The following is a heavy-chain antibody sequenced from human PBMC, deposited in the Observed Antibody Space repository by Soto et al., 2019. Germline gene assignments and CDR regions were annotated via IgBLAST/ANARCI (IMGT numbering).Heavy chain of an antibody. D-gene: IGHD4-17*01. J-gene: IGHJ5*02. CDR1: GGSISSYY. CDR3: ARDRMVTTFFQTLGHWFDP. Sequence: SETLSLTCTVSGGSISSYYWSWIRQPPGKGLEWIGYIYYSGSTNYNPSLKSRVTISVDTSKNQFSLKLSSVTAADTAVYYCARDRMVTTFFQTLGHWFDPWGQGTLVTAPQ. CDR2: IYYSGST. V-gene: IGHV4-59*01.